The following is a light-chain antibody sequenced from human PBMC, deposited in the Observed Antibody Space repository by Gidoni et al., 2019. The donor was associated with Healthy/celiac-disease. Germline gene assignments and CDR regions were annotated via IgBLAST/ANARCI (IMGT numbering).Light chain of an antibody. CDR2: DAS. CDR1: QSVSSY. Sequence: DIVLTQSPATLSLSPGERATLSCRASQSVSSYLAWYQQKPGQAPRLLIYDASNRATGIPARFSGSGSGTDFTLTISSLEPEDCAVYYCQQRSNWPPGYTFGQGTKLEIK. J-gene: IGKJ2*01. CDR3: QQRSNWPPGYT. V-gene: IGKV3-11*01.